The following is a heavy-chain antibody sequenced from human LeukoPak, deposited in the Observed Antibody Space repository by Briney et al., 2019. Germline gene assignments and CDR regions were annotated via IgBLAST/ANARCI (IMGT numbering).Heavy chain of an antibody. CDR1: GFTFSSYS. CDR2: ISSSSSYI. J-gene: IGHJ4*02. CDR3: ARDFDHYDSSGYYEGIDY. Sequence: PGGSLRLSCGASGFTFSSYSINWVRQAPGKGLEWVSSISSSSSYIYYADSVKGRFTISRDNAKNSLYLKMNSLRAEDTAVYYCARDFDHYDSSGYYEGIDYWGQGTLVTVSS. V-gene: IGHV3-21*01. D-gene: IGHD3-22*01.